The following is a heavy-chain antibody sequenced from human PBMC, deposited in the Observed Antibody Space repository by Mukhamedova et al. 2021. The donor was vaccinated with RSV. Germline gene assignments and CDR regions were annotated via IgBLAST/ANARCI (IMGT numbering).Heavy chain of an antibody. Sequence: GGSTYYADSVKGRFTISRDNSKNTLYLHMNSLRAEDTAVYYCAKDLPHYYDSSGYYGNWFDPWGQGTLVTVSS. CDR2: GGST. J-gene: IGHJ5*02. D-gene: IGHD3-22*01. V-gene: IGHV3-23*01. CDR3: AKDLPHYYDSSGYYGNWFDP.